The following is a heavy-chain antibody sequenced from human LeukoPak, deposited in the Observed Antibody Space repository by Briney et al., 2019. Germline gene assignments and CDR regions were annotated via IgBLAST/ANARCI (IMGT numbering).Heavy chain of an antibody. J-gene: IGHJ4*02. CDR1: GGSISSYY. CDR2: IYYSGST. V-gene: IGHV4-59*12. Sequence: SETLSLTCTVSGGSISSYYWSWIRQPPGKGLEWIGYIYYSGSTNYNPSLKSRVTISVDTSKNQFSLKLSSVTAADTAVYYCARGASRIIDYWGQGTLVTVSS. D-gene: IGHD2/OR15-2a*01. CDR3: ARGASRIIDY.